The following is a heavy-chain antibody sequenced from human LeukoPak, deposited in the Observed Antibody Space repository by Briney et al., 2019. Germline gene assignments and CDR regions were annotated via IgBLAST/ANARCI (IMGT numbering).Heavy chain of an antibody. D-gene: IGHD4-17*01. Sequence: ASVKVSCKASGYTFTSYGISWVRQAPGQGLEWMGWISAYNGNTNYAQKLQGSVTMTTDTSTSTAYMELRSLRSDDTAVYYCARDPHGLYYYYGMDVWGQGTTVTVSS. CDR3: ARDPHGLYYYYGMDV. V-gene: IGHV1-18*01. J-gene: IGHJ6*02. CDR2: ISAYNGNT. CDR1: GYTFTSYG.